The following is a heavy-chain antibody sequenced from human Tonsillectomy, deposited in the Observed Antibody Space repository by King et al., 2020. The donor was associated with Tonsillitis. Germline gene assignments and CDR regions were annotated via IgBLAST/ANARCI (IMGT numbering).Heavy chain of an antibody. Sequence: VQLQESGPGLVKPSETLSLTCAVSGYSIDSGYYWGWIRQPPGKGLEWIASIYHSGSTYYNPSLKSRVTMSVDTSKNQFSLELSSVTAADTAVYYCARGYGGSWTYYFDYWGQGTLVTVSS. J-gene: IGHJ4*02. CDR1: GYSIDSGYY. V-gene: IGHV4-38-2*01. D-gene: IGHD6-13*01. CDR3: ARGYGGSWTYYFDY. CDR2: IYHSGST.